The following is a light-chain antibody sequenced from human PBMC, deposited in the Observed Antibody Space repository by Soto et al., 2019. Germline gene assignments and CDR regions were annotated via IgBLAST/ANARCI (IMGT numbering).Light chain of an antibody. J-gene: IGLJ2*01. V-gene: IGLV2-14*01. CDR3: SSYAHTNSLIL. CDR2: EVG. CDR1: SSDIGGYNF. Sequence: QSVLTQPASVSGSPGQSITISCTGTSSDIGGYNFVSWYQHHPGKAPNLIIFEVGNRPSGVSDRFSGSKSGNTASLTISGLQAEDEADYYCSSYAHTNSLILFGGGTKLTVL.